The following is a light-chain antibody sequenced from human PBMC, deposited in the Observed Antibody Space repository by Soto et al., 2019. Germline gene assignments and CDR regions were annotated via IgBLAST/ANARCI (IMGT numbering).Light chain of an antibody. Sequence: DIVMTQSPDSLAVSLGERATINCKSSQSVLYSSNNKNYLAWYQQKPGQPPKLLIYWASIRESGGPDRFSGSVSGTDXTLTISNLQAEDVAVYYCQQYYSPWTFGQGTKVEIK. J-gene: IGKJ1*01. CDR3: QQYYSPWT. V-gene: IGKV4-1*01. CDR2: WAS. CDR1: QSVLYSSNNKNY.